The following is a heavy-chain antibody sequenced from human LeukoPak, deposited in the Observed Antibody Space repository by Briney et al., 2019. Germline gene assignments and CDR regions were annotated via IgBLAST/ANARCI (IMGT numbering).Heavy chain of an antibody. J-gene: IGHJ4*02. Sequence: ASVKVSCKASGYTFTSYYMHWVRQAPGQGLEWMGIINPSGGSTSYAQKFQGRVTMTRDTSTSTVYMELSSLRSEDTAVYYCARGDIVVVVAATIDYWSQGTLVTVSS. CDR3: ARGDIVVVVAATIDY. CDR2: INPSGGST. V-gene: IGHV1-46*01. D-gene: IGHD2-15*01. CDR1: GYTFTSYY.